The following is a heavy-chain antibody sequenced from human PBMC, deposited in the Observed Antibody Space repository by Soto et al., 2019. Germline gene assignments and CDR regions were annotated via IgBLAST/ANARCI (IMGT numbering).Heavy chain of an antibody. D-gene: IGHD1-26*01. Sequence: QVQLVESGGGVVQPGRSLRLSCAASGFTFSSYVMHWVRQAPGKGLEWVAVISSDGNTKYDADSVKGRFTISRDNSTNTLYLQMNGERGEDTAVYYCARESLTVGARGYFDYWGQGILVTVSS. CDR3: ARESLTVGARGYFDY. CDR1: GFTFSSYV. V-gene: IGHV3-30-3*01. J-gene: IGHJ4*02. CDR2: ISSDGNTK.